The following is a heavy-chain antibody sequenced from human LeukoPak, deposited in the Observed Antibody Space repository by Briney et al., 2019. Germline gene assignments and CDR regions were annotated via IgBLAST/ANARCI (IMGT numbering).Heavy chain of an antibody. CDR1: GFTFSSYW. Sequence: GSLRLSCAASGFTFSSYWMSWVRQAPGKGLEWVANIKQDGSEKYYVDSVKGRFTISRDNAKNSLYLQMNSLRAKDTAVYYCASSTLIVGASLADAFDIWGQGTMVTVSS. CDR3: ASSTLIVGASLADAFDI. D-gene: IGHD1-26*01. V-gene: IGHV3-7*01. CDR2: IKQDGSEK. J-gene: IGHJ3*02.